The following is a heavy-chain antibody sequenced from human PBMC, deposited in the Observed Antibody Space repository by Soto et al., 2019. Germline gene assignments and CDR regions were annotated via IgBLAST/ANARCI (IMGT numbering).Heavy chain of an antibody. CDR3: ASSDPERGYSYGQSDY. Sequence: SVKVSCKASGGTFSSYAISWVRQAPGQGLEWMGGIIPIFGTANYAQKFQGRVTITADESTSTAYMELSSLRSEDTAVYYCASSDPERGYSYGQSDYWGQGTLVTVSS. V-gene: IGHV1-69*13. D-gene: IGHD5-18*01. CDR2: IIPIFGTA. J-gene: IGHJ4*02. CDR1: GGTFSSYA.